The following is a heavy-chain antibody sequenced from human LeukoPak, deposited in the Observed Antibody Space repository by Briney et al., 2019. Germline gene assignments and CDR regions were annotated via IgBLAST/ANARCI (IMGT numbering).Heavy chain of an antibody. V-gene: IGHV3-7*01. J-gene: IGHJ4*02. CDR3: AKGGRGNGEVY. CDR1: GFTFSSYW. D-gene: IGHD2-8*01. CDR2: IKQDGSEK. Sequence: SGGSLRLSCAASGFTFSSYWMSWVRQAPGKGLEWVANIKQDGSEKYYADSVKGRFTISRDNAKSSLFLQMNDLRAEDTAVYYCAKGGRGNGEVYWGQGTLVTVSS.